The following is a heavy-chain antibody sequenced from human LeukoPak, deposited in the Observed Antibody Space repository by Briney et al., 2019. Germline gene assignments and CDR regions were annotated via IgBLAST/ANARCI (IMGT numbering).Heavy chain of an antibody. CDR1: GGSISSHY. CDR2: IYYSGST. J-gene: IGHJ4*02. CDR3: ARAEQRWLQFDY. V-gene: IGHV4-59*11. Sequence: PPETLSLTCTVSGGSISSHYWSWIRQPPGKGLEWIGYIYYSGSTNYNPSLKSRVTISVDTSKNQFSLKLSSVTAADTAVYYRARAEQRWLQFDYWGQGTLVTVSS. D-gene: IGHD5-24*01.